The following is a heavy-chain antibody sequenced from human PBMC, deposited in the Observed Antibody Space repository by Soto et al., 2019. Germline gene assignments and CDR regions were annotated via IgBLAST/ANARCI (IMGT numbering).Heavy chain of an antibody. J-gene: IGHJ5*02. CDR3: AKGDNLVPKTDYAFDP. CDR1: GDSVSSNTAY. D-gene: IGHD4-17*01. Sequence: PWQTLSLICAISGDSVSSNTAYWNWIRQSPSRGLEWLGRTYFRSKWYNDYTVSVKSRIIINPDTSNNQFSLQLNSVTPADPPVFFCAKGDNLVPKTDYAFDPLGQGIMVTVSS. CDR2: TYFRSKWYN. V-gene: IGHV6-1*01.